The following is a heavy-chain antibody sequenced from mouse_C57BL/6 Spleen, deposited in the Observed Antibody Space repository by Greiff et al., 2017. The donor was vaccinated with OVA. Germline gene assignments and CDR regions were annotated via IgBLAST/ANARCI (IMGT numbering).Heavy chain of an antibody. D-gene: IGHD3-2*02. CDR2: INPSNGGT. CDR3: APLRPYYYAMDY. V-gene: IGHV1-53*01. J-gene: IGHJ4*01. Sequence: QVQLQQPGTELVKPGASVKLSCKASGYTFTSYWMHWVKQRPGQGLEWIGNINPSNGGTNYNEKFKSKATLTVDKSSSTAYMPLSSLTSEDSAVYYCAPLRPYYYAMDYWGQGTSVTVSS. CDR1: GYTFTSYW.